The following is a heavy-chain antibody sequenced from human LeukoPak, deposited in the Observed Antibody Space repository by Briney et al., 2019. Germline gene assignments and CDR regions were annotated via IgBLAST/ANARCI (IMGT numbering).Heavy chain of an antibody. J-gene: IGHJ5*02. CDR1: GLTFSSYW. V-gene: IGHV3-30*03. CDR2: ISYDGSNK. Sequence: GGSLRLSCVATGLTFSSYWMHWVRQAPGKGLEWVAVISYDGSNKYYADSVKGRFTISRDNSKNTLYLQMNSLRAEDTAVYYCARGAPIDPWGQGTLVTVSS. CDR3: ARGAPIDP.